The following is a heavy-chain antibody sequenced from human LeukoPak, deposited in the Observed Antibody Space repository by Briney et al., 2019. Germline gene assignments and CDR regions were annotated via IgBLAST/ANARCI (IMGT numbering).Heavy chain of an antibody. CDR1: GFTFSSYA. Sequence: GRSLRLSCAASGFTFSSYAMHWVRQAPGKGLEWVAVISYDGSNKYYADSVKGRFTISRDNAKNSLYLQMNSLRAEDTAVYYCARLGVVVVAATTGWFDPWGQGTLVTVSS. J-gene: IGHJ5*02. CDR2: ISYDGSNK. CDR3: ARLGVVVVAATTGWFDP. D-gene: IGHD2-15*01. V-gene: IGHV3-30-3*01.